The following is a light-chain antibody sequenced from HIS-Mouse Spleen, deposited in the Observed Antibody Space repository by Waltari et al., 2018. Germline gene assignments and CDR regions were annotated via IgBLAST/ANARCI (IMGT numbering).Light chain of an antibody. CDR3: QQLNSYPPT. CDR2: AAS. Sequence: DIQLTQSPSFLSASVGDRVTITCRASQGISSYLAWYQQKPGKAPKLLIYAASTLQSGVPSRFGGSGSGTEFTLTISSLQPEDLATYYCQQLNSYPPTFGQGTKVEIK. CDR1: QGISSY. J-gene: IGKJ1*01. V-gene: IGKV1-9*01.